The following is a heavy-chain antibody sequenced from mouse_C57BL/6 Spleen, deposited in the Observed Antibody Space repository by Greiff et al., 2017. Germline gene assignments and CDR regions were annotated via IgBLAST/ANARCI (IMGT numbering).Heavy chain of an antibody. V-gene: IGHV5-17*01. J-gene: IGHJ1*03. Sequence: EVKLMESGGGLVKPGGSLKLSCAASGFTFRDYGMYWVRQTPEKGLELVAYISSGSSTIYYPDTVKGRFTISRDNAKNTLFLQMTSLRSEDTAMYYCARGLLIRDFDVWGKGTPVTVSS. D-gene: IGHD1-1*01. CDR2: ISSGSSTI. CDR3: ARGLLIRDFDV. CDR1: GFTFRDYG.